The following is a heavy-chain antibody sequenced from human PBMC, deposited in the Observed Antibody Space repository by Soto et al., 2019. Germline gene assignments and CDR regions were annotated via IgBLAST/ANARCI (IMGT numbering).Heavy chain of an antibody. V-gene: IGHV3-23*01. CDR3: QKDTRLYCSGGNGLYLDS. Sequence: EVELLESGGGLAQPGGSLRLSCAASGFTFGIHAMTWIRQVPGKGLEWAANINGRGFNTNYADSVKGRFTISRDNSNNQLNLQMTGPGQENRALYYRQKDTRLYCSGGNGLYLDSWGQGVRVTVSS. J-gene: IGHJ4*02. D-gene: IGHD2-15*01. CDR2: INGRGFNT. CDR1: GFTFGIHA.